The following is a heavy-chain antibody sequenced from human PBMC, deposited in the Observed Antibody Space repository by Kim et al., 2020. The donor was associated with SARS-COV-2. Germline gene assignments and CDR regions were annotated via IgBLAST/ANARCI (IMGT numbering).Heavy chain of an antibody. CDR2: IYTSGST. Sequence: SETLSLTCTVSGGSISSGSYYWSWIRHPAGKGLEWIGRIYTSGSTNYNPSLKSRVTISVDTSKNQFSLKLSSVTAADTAVYYCARAERKSIAATLGGGHYYYGMDVWGQGTTVTVSS. V-gene: IGHV4-61*02. CDR3: ARAERKSIAATLGGGHYYYGMDV. CDR1: GGSISSGSYY. D-gene: IGHD6-6*01. J-gene: IGHJ6*02.